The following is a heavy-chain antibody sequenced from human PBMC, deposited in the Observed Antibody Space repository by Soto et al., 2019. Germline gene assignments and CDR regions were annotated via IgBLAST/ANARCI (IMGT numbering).Heavy chain of an antibody. Sequence: QVTVKESGPVLVKPTETLTLTCTVSGFSLSTGLGVSWIRQPPGKALEWLAHIFSNDEKSYSTSLKSRLTISKDTSKSQVVLTMTTMDPVDTATYYCASTYSTSWYWFDPWGQGTLVTVSS. CDR2: IFSNDEK. CDR1: GFSLSTGLG. CDR3: ASTYSTSWYWFDP. D-gene: IGHD6-13*01. V-gene: IGHV2-26*04. J-gene: IGHJ5*02.